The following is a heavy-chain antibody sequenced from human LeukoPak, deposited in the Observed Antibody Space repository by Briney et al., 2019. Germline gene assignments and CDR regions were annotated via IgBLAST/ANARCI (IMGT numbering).Heavy chain of an antibody. V-gene: IGHV1-2*02. CDR2: INPNSGGT. CDR1: GYTFTGYY. J-gene: IGHJ4*02. CDR3: AKALGCSGYYPTVY. D-gene: IGHD3-3*01. Sequence: ASVKVSCKASGYTFTGYYMHWVRQAPGQGLEWMGWINPNSGGTNYAQKFQGRVTMTRDTSISTAYMELSRLRSDDTAVYYCAKALGCSGYYPTVYWGQGTLVTVSS.